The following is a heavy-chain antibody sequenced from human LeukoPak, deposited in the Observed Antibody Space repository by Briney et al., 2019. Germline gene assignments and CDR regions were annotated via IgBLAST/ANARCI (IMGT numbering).Heavy chain of an antibody. CDR1: GFTFSSYS. J-gene: IGHJ6*02. CDR2: ISSSSSYI. D-gene: IGHD3-10*01. CDR3: ARDSGHYYGMDV. V-gene: IGHV3-21*01. Sequence: GGSLRLSCAASGFTFSSYSMNWVRQAPGERLEWVSSISSSSSYIYYADSVKGRFTISRDNAKNSLYLQMNSLRAEDMAVYYCARDSGHYYGMDVWGQGTTVTVSS.